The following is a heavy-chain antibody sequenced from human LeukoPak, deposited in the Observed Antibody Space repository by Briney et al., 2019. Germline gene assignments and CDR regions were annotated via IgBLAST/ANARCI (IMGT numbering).Heavy chain of an antibody. Sequence: GGSLRLSCAASGLTVSSNYMNWVRQAPGKGLEWVAVISSDGSIKIYADSVKGRFTLSRDNSINTVDLQMNSLRAEDTAVYYCVKEYHSRGFGAYFDYWGQGTLVTVSS. V-gene: IGHV3-30*18. J-gene: IGHJ4*02. CDR3: VKEYHSRGFGAYFDY. CDR2: ISSDGSIK. D-gene: IGHD3-3*01. CDR1: GLTVSSNY.